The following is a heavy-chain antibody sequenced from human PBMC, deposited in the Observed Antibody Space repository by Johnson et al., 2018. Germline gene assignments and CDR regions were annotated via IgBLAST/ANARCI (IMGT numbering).Heavy chain of an antibody. CDR3: ARMNMDG. Sequence: VQLVESGGGLVQPGGSLRLSCAASEFTFSIYNMNWVRQAPGKGLGWVSYISAGSSTIYYADSVKGRFTISRDNAKNSLYLQMNSLRADDTAMYYCARMNMDGWGKGTTVTVSS. J-gene: IGHJ6*03. CDR2: ISAGSSTI. V-gene: IGHV3-48*01. CDR1: EFTFSIYN.